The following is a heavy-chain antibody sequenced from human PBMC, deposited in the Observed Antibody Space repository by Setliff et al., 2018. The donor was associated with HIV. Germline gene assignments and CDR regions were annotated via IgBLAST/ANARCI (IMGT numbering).Heavy chain of an antibody. Sequence: GGSLRLSCAASGFTFSSYAMSWVRQAPGKGLEWVSAISGSGGSTYYADSVKGRFTISRDTSRNTLYLQMNSLRAEDTAVYYCARRAYCSSTTCFDNWGQGTLVTSPQ. D-gene: IGHD2-2*01. J-gene: IGHJ4*02. V-gene: IGHV3-23*01. CDR2: ISGSGGST. CDR3: ARRAYCSSTTCFDN. CDR1: GFTFSSYA.